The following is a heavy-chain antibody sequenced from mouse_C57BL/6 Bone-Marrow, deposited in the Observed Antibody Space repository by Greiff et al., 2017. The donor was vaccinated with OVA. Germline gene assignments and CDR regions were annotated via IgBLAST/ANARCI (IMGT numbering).Heavy chain of an antibody. CDR2: IDPETGGT. V-gene: IGHV1-15*01. CDR1: GYTFTDYE. J-gene: IGHJ2*01. Sequence: QVQLQQSGAELVRPGASVTLSCKASGYTFTDYEMHWVKQTPVHGLEWIGAIDPETGGTAYNQKFKGKALLTADKSSSTAYMELRSLTSGDSAVYYCTRPYYYGSSYGGYYFDYWGQGTTLTVSS. CDR3: TRPYYYGSSYGGYYFDY. D-gene: IGHD1-1*01.